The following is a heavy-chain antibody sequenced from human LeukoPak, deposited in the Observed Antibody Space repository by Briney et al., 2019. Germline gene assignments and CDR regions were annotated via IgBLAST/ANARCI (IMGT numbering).Heavy chain of an antibody. Sequence: GGSLRLSCAASGFTFSSYAMSWVRQAPGKGLEWVSAISGSGGSTYYADSVKGRFTISRDNSKNTLYLQMNSLRAEDTAVYYCARITAMGSRGVGHLHFGGQGTLVTVSS. J-gene: IGHJ4*02. CDR1: GFTFSSYA. D-gene: IGHD5-18*01. CDR2: ISGSGGST. CDR3: ARITAMGSRGVGHLHF. V-gene: IGHV3-23*01.